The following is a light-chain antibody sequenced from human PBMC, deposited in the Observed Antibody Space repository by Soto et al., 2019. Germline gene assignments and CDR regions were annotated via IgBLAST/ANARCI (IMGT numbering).Light chain of an antibody. J-gene: IGLJ1*01. CDR3: SSYTGSSPYV. V-gene: IGLV2-14*01. CDR1: SSDVGGYNY. Sequence: QSVLTQPASVSGSPGQSITISCTGTSSDVGGYNYVSWYQQYPGKAPKLMIDDVSNRPSGVSNRFSGSKSGNTASLTISGLQAEDESDYYCSSYTGSSPYVFGPVTKVT. CDR2: DVS.